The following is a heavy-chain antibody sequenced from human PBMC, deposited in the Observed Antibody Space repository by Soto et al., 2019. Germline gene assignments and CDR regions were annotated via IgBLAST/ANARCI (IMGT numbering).Heavy chain of an antibody. Sequence: ASVKVSCKALGYNFNIYVVHWVRQAPGQGLEWMGWINPYNGDTKYAQKFQGRVAMTTDAPASTAYMDLRSLRSDDTAVYYCARDEFRLVPLSMVKVRRRVGYFDSWGQGTQVTVSS. D-gene: IGHD3-16*02. V-gene: IGHV1-18*04. CDR3: ARDEFRLVPLSMVKVRRRVGYFDS. CDR2: INPYNGDT. CDR1: GYNFNIYV. J-gene: IGHJ4*02.